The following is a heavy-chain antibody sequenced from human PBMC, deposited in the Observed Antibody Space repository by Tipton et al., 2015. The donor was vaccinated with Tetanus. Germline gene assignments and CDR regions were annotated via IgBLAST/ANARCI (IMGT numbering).Heavy chain of an antibody. D-gene: IGHD6-19*01. J-gene: IGHJ4*02. Sequence: TLSLTCTVSGGSMSPHYWNWLRQSAGKGPEWIGRISSSGNTYYNPSLESRVIMSVDTSKNQFSLTPTSVTAADTAVYYCTRAVVGTANFDSWGQGTLVTVSS. CDR1: GGSMSPHY. CDR2: ISSSGNT. CDR3: TRAVVGTANFDS. V-gene: IGHV4-4*07.